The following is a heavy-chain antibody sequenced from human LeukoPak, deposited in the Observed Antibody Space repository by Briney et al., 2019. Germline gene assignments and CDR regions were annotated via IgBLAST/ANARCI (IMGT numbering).Heavy chain of an antibody. Sequence: SETLSLTCTVSGGSISSSSYYWGWIRQPPGKGLEWIGSIYYSGSTYYNPSLKSRVTISVDTSKNQFSLKLSSVTAADTAVYYCARDRITMGFDYWGQGTLVTVSS. CDR1: GGSISSSSYY. J-gene: IGHJ4*02. CDR2: IYYSGST. CDR3: ARDRITMGFDY. D-gene: IGHD3-10*01. V-gene: IGHV4-39*07.